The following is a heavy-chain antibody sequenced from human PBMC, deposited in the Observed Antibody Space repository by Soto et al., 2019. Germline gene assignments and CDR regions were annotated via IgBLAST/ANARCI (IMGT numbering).Heavy chain of an antibody. CDR1: GFTFSRYG. V-gene: IGHV3-33*01. CDR3: ASDGYCSGGSFYYVPVFDY. J-gene: IGHJ4*02. CDR2: IWYDGSNK. Sequence: QVQLVESGGGVVQPGRSLRLSCAASGFTFSRYGMHWVRQAPGKGLEWLAVIWYDGSNKYYADSVKGRFTISRDNSKNTLYLQMNSLRAEYPAVYYGASDGYCSGGSFYYVPVFDYWGQGTLVTVSS. D-gene: IGHD2-15*01.